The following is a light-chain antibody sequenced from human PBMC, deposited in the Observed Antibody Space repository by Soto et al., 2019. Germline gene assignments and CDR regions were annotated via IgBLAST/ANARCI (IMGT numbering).Light chain of an antibody. Sequence: EVVLTQSPSNLSVCPGERAKLSCRASQSVSSRYLAWYQQKPGQAPRLLIYGASSRATGIPDRFSGSGSGTDCTLTISILEPEDFSVYYSQLYGSPPLTFSGGTKVDNK. CDR2: GAS. V-gene: IGKV3-20*01. CDR3: QLYGSPPLT. J-gene: IGKJ4*01. CDR1: QSVSSRY.